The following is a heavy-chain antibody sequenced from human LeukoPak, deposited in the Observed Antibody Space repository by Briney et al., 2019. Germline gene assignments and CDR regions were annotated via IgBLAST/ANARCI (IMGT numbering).Heavy chain of an antibody. J-gene: IGHJ6*02. CDR1: GGSFSGYY. D-gene: IGHD1-26*01. CDR2: IIHSGST. V-gene: IGHV4-34*12. Sequence: SETLSLTCAVYGGSFSGYYWSWIRQPPGKGLEWIGEIIHSGSTTYNVSLKSRVTISEDMSKNQFSLKLSSVTAADTAVYYCARSSGNYGYYGMDVWGQGTTVTVSS. CDR3: ARSSGNYGYYGMDV.